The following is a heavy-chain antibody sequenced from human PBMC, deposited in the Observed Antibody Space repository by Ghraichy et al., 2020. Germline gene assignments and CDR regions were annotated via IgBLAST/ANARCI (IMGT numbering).Heavy chain of an antibody. CDR2: IYYSGST. D-gene: IGHD3-16*02. CDR3: ARHDLAFGGVIVGGWFDP. CDR1: GGSISSSSYY. J-gene: IGHJ5*02. V-gene: IGHV4-39*01. Sequence: SETLSLTCTVSGGSISSSSYYWGWIRQPPGKGLEWIGSIYYSGSTYYNPSLKSRVTISVDTSKNQFSLKLSSVTAADTAVYYCARHDLAFGGVIVGGWFDPWGQGTLVTVSS.